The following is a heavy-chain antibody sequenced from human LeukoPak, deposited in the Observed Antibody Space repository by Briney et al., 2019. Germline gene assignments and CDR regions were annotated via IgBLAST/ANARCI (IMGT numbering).Heavy chain of an antibody. V-gene: IGHV1-69*04. CDR2: IIPILGIA. J-gene: IGHJ6*02. Sequence: ASVKVSCKASGGTFSSYAISWVRQAPGQGLEWMGRIIPILGIANYTQKFQGRVTITADKSTSTAYMELSSLRSEDTAVYYCATTVVSGSRNYYGMDVWGQGTTVTVSS. D-gene: IGHD1-26*01. CDR1: GGTFSSYA. CDR3: ATTVVSGSRNYYGMDV.